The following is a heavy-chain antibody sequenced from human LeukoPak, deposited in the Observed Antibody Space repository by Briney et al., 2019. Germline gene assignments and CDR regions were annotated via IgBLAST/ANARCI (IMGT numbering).Heavy chain of an antibody. Sequence: PGGSLRLSCAASGFTFSSYAMSRVRQAPGKGLEWVSAISGSGGSTYYADSVKGRFTISRDNSKNTLCLQMNSLRAEDTAVYYCAKDKRMTTVTTPFDYWGQGTLVTVSS. D-gene: IGHD4-17*01. CDR2: ISGSGGST. J-gene: IGHJ4*02. V-gene: IGHV3-23*01. CDR3: AKDKRMTTVTTPFDY. CDR1: GFTFSSYA.